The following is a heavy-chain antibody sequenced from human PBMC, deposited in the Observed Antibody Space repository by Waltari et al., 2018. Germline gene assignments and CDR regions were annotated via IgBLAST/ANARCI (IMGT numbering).Heavy chain of an antibody. V-gene: IGHV3-48*04. CDR2: INGGGTAM. CDR1: GFSLKTHS. D-gene: IGHD2-21*01. J-gene: IGHJ4*02. Sequence: EVHLVESGGALVQPGESLRLSCAAHGFSLKTHSMTWVRQTPGKGLEWISYINGGGTAMYYADSVKGRFMISRDNAQNSLHLHMSSLRAEDTAVYFCERLVVIPSYFDYWGQGILVTVSS. CDR3: ERLVVIPSYFDY.